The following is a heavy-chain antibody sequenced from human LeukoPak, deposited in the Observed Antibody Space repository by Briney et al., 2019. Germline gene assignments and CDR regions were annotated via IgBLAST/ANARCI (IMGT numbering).Heavy chain of an antibody. J-gene: IGHJ4*02. V-gene: IGHV4-38-2*01. D-gene: IGHD3-22*01. CDR2: IYHSGSI. CDR3: ARIGSYYYDSSGYSDY. Sequence: GSLRLSCAASGFILSNCAMTWVRQAPGKGLEWIGSIYHSGSIYYNPSLKSRVTISVDTSKNQFSLKLSSVTAADTAVYYCARIGSYYYDSSGYSDYWGQGTLVTVSS. CDR1: GFILSNCAM.